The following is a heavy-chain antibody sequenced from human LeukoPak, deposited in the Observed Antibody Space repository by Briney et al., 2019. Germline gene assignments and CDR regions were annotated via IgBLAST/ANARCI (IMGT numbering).Heavy chain of an antibody. V-gene: IGHV3-53*01. D-gene: IGHD3-3*01. CDR1: GFTVSSNS. CDR2: IYSGTI. CDR3: GKEQSGSYVHAFDP. Sequence: GGSLRLSCTVSGFTVSSNSMSWVRQAPGKGLEWVSFIYSGTIHYSDSVKGRFTISRDNAKTSLYLQMNSLRAEDTAVYYCGKEQSGSYVHAFDPWGQGTVVTVSS. J-gene: IGHJ5*02.